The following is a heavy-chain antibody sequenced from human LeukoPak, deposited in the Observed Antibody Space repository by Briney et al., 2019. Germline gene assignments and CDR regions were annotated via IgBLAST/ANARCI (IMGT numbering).Heavy chain of an antibody. J-gene: IGHJ4*02. D-gene: IGHD3-10*01. Sequence: PGRSLRLSCAASGFTFSSYAMHWVRQAPGEGLEWVAVISYDGSNKYYADSVKGRFTISRDNSKNTLYLQMNSLRAEDTAVYYCARGPESITMVRGVHQIDYWGQGTLVTVSS. CDR3: ARGPESITMVRGVHQIDY. CDR2: ISYDGSNK. CDR1: GFTFSSYA. V-gene: IGHV3-30*04.